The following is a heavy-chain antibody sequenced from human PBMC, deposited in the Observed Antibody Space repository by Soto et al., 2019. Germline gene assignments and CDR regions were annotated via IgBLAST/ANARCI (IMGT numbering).Heavy chain of an antibody. CDR1: GGTFSSYA. Sequence: SVKVSCKASGGTFSSYAISWVRQAPGQGLEWMGGIIPIFGTANYAQKFQGRVTITADESTSTAYMELSSLRSEDTAVYYCARGGYSGYEFKENWFDPWGQGTLVTVSS. CDR2: IIPIFGTA. D-gene: IGHD5-12*01. J-gene: IGHJ5*02. V-gene: IGHV1-69*13. CDR3: ARGGYSGYEFKENWFDP.